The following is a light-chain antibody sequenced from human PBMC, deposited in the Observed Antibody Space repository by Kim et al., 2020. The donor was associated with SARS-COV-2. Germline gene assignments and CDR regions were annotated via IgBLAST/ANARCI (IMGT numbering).Light chain of an antibody. CDR1: AVPEQH. Sequence: VSPGQTAMFPCSGDAVPEQHASWYHQKSGQAPCLVIYKDSERPSGIPERFSGASSGTTVTLTISGVQAEDDADYYCQSADSSGTYVFGSGTKVTVL. V-gene: IGLV3-25*03. CDR3: QSADSSGTYV. CDR2: KDS. J-gene: IGLJ1*01.